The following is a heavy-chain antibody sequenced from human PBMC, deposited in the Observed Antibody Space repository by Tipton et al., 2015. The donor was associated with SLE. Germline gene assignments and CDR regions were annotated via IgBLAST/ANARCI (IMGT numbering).Heavy chain of an antibody. J-gene: IGHJ2*01. Sequence: TLSLTCAVSGYSISSGYYWGWIRQPPGKGLGWIGSIYHSGSTYYNPSLKSRVTISVDTSKNQFSLKLSSVTAADTAVYYCARVHGDYLGEWYFDLWGRGTLVTVSS. CDR2: IYHSGST. V-gene: IGHV4-38-2*01. D-gene: IGHD4-17*01. CDR1: GYSISSGYY. CDR3: ARVHGDYLGEWYFDL.